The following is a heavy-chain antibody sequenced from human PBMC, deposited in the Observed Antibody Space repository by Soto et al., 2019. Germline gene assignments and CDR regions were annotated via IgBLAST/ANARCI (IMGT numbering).Heavy chain of an antibody. J-gene: IGHJ4*02. Sequence: GGSLRLSCAASGFTFSSYGMHWVRQAPGKGLEWVAVIWYDGSNKYYADSVKGRFTISRDNSKNTLYLQMNSLRAEDTAVYYCARDPGYDSGPPESNFDYWGQGTLVTVSS. CDR2: IWYDGSNK. V-gene: IGHV3-33*01. CDR1: GFTFSSYG. CDR3: ARDPGYDSGPPESNFDY. D-gene: IGHD3-22*01.